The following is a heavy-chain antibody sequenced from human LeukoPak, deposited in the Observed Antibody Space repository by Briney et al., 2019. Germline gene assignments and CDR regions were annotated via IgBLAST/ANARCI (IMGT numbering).Heavy chain of an antibody. CDR3: ARINWNDTHYYFDY. CDR2: INHSGST. Sequence: SETLSLTCAVYGGSFRGYYWSWIRQPPGKGLEWIGEINHSGSTNYNPSLKGRVTISVDTSKNQFSLKLSSVTAADTAVYYCARINWNDTHYYFDYWGQGTLVTVSS. CDR1: GGSFRGYY. J-gene: IGHJ4*02. V-gene: IGHV4-34*01. D-gene: IGHD1-1*01.